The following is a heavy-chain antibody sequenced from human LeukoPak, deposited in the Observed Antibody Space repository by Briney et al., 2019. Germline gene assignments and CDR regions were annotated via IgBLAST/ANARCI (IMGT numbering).Heavy chain of an antibody. CDR3: AKDRMYSSGWPNDY. CDR2: ISSGSSYI. D-gene: IGHD6-19*01. Sequence: GGSLRLSCAASGFTFNTYSMNWVRQAPGKGLEWVSFISSGSSYIYYADSVKGRFTLSRDNSKNTVSLQMNSLRAEDTAIYYCAKDRMYSSGWPNDYWGQGTLVTVSS. CDR1: GFTFNTYS. V-gene: IGHV3-21*04. J-gene: IGHJ4*02.